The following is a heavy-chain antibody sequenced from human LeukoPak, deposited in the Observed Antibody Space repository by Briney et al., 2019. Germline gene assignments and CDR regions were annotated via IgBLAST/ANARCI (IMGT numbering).Heavy chain of an antibody. V-gene: IGHV4-39*07. CDR3: ARDSRRWRNDPFDY. J-gene: IGHJ4*02. Sequence: WVRQAPGKGLEWIGSIYYSGSTYYNPSLKSRVTISVDTSKNQFSLKLSSVTAADTAVYYCARDSRRWRNDPFDYWGQGTLVTVSS. D-gene: IGHD1-1*01. CDR2: IYYSGST.